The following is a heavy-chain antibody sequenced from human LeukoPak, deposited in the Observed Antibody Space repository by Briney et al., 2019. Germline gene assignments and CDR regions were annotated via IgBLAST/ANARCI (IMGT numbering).Heavy chain of an antibody. CDR2: IYHSGST. CDR1: GYSISSGYY. J-gene: IGHJ5*02. Sequence: SETLSLTCAVSGYSISSGYYWDWIRQPPGKGLEWIGSIYHSGSTYYNPSLKSRVTISVDTSKNQFSLKLSSVTAADTAVYYCARVPEPMYNWFDPWGQGTLVTVSS. V-gene: IGHV4-38-2*01. CDR3: ARVPEPMYNWFDP. D-gene: IGHD2-2*01.